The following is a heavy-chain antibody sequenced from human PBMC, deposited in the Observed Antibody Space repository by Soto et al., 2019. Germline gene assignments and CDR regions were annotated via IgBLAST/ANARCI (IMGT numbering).Heavy chain of an antibody. Sequence: KQSQTLSLTCAISGDSVSSNSAAWNWIRQSPSRGLEWLGRTYYRSKWYNDYAVSVKSRITINPDTYKNQFSLQLNSVTPEDKAGYYCARDGGSGSYYWFDPWGQGTLVTVSS. CDR2: TYYRSKWYN. D-gene: IGHD1-26*01. CDR1: GDSVSSNSAA. V-gene: IGHV6-1*01. J-gene: IGHJ5*02. CDR3: ARDGGSGSYYWFDP.